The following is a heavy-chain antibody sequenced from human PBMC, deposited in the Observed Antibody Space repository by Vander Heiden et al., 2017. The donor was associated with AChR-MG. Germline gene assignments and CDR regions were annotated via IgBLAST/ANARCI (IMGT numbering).Heavy chain of an antibody. V-gene: IGHV4-39*01. J-gene: IGHJ5*02. CDR2: IYYSGST. Sequence: QLQLQESGPGLVKPSETLSLTCTVSAGSISSSSYYWGWIRQPPGKGLEWIGSIYYSGSTYYNPSLKSRVTISVDTSKNQFSLKLSSVTAADTAVYYCARHLVGATGWFDPWGQGTLVTVSS. CDR1: AGSISSSSYY. D-gene: IGHD1-26*01. CDR3: ARHLVGATGWFDP.